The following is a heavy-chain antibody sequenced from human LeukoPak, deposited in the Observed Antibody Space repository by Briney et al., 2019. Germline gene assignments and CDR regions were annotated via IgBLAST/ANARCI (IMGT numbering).Heavy chain of an antibody. Sequence: GGSLRLSRAASGFVVSSYYMSWVRQAPGKGLEWVAIIYTNDNTYYADSVKGRFTISRDFLQMDSLRADDTAIYYCARDLGRPRGHNGDGDANDLWGQGTMVTVSS. J-gene: IGHJ3*01. CDR3: ARDLGRPRGHNGDGDANDL. V-gene: IGHV3-53*01. CDR2: IYTNDNT. D-gene: IGHD5-12*01. CDR1: GFVVSSYY.